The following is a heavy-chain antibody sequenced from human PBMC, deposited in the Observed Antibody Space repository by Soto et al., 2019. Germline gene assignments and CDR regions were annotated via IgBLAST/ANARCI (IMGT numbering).Heavy chain of an antibody. CDR1: GYSFSGYG. Sequence: QVQLVQSGAEVKQPGASVKVSCKASGYSFSGYGIHWVRQAPGQRPEWMGWISAGNGITKFSQQCQGRVAAIRDIAASTAYMELRSLTSEDTAVYYCARGSSSWSLGTGAYYGMDVWGQGTTVFVSS. V-gene: IGHV1-3*01. CDR2: ISAGNGIT. J-gene: IGHJ6*02. CDR3: ARGSSSWSLGTGAYYGMDV. D-gene: IGHD2-2*01.